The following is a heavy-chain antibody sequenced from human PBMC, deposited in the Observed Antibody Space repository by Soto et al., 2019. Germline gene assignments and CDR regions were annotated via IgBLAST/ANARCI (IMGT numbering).Heavy chain of an antibody. CDR1: EFIFSSYA. Sequence: GGSLRLSCAASEFIFSSYAMSWVRQAPGKGPEWVAVISDTGGGTYYADSVKGRFTISRDNSKNTLYLQMNSLRAEDTGLYYCVKDAGGGPYSTTWYEFDYWGQGTQVTVSS. CDR3: VKDAGGGPYSTTWYEFDY. V-gene: IGHV3-23*01. J-gene: IGHJ4*02. D-gene: IGHD6-13*01. CDR2: ISDTGGGT.